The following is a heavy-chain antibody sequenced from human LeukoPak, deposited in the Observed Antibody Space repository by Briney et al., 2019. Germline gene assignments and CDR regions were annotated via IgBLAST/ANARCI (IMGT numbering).Heavy chain of an antibody. CDR2: INHSGST. CDR1: GGSFSGYY. V-gene: IGHV4-34*01. J-gene: IGHJ5*02. D-gene: IGHD3-10*01. CDR3: ARRGPGVTMVRGVISRYNWFDP. Sequence: SETLSLTCAVYGGSFSGYYWSWIRQPPGKGLEWIGEINHSGSTNYNPSLKSRVTISVDTSKNQFSLKLSSVTAADTAVYYCARRGPGVTMVRGVISRYNWFDPWGQGTLVTVSS.